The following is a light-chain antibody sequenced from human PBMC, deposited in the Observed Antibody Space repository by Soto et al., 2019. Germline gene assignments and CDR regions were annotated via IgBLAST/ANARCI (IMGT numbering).Light chain of an antibody. V-gene: IGLV1-40*01. CDR2: GNN. CDR3: QSYDSSLSGYV. Sequence: QSVLTQPSSVSGCPGQRVTISCTGSSPNIGAGYEVHWYQQLPGTAPKLLIYGNNNRPSGVPDRFSGSKSGTSASLAITGLQAEDEADYYCQSYDSSLSGYVFGIGTKLTVL. J-gene: IGLJ1*01. CDR1: SPNIGAGYE.